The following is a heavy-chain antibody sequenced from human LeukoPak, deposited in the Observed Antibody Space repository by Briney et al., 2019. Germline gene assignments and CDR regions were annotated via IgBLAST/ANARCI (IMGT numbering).Heavy chain of an antibody. V-gene: IGHV4-61*02. Sequence: SEALSLTCTVSGGSISSGSYCWSWIRQPAGKGLEWIGRIYTSGSTNYNPSLKSRVTMSVDTSKNQFSLKLSSVTAADTAVYFCARYYYGSGSYFWFDPWGQGTLVTVSS. J-gene: IGHJ5*02. CDR1: GGSISSGSYC. CDR2: IYTSGST. D-gene: IGHD3-10*01. CDR3: ARYYYGSGSYFWFDP.